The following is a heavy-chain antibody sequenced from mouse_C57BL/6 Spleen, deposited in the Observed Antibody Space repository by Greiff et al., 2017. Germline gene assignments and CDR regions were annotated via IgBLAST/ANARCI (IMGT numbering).Heavy chain of an antibody. J-gene: IGHJ1*03. CDR3: ARGSTVVARYFDV. Sequence: VQLQQSGPVLVKPGASVKMSCKASGYTFTDYYMNWVKQSHGKSLEWIGVINPYNGGTSSNQKFKGKATLTVDKYSSTAYMELNSLTSEDAAVYYCARGSTVVARYFDVWGTGTTVTVSS. D-gene: IGHD1-1*01. CDR1: GYTFTDYY. V-gene: IGHV1-19*01. CDR2: INPYNGGT.